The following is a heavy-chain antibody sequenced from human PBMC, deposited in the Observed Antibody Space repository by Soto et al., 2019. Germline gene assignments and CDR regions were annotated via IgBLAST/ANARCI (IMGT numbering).Heavy chain of an antibody. D-gene: IGHD2-21*01. CDR1: VCSFDTYW. V-gene: IGHV3-74*01. CDR2: INSDGTIS. Sequence: WWSLRRSCSASVCSFDTYWMNWVRQAPGKGPEWLSGINSDGTISSYADSVKGRFTISRDNARNTLSLQMNSLRADDTAVYYCARLSGDHSAFFSYGMDAWRQGTTVTVSS. J-gene: IGHJ6*02. CDR3: ARLSGDHSAFFSYGMDA.